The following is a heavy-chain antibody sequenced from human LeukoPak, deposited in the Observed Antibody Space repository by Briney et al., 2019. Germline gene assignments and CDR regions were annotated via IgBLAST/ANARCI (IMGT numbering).Heavy chain of an antibody. D-gene: IGHD1-7*01. V-gene: IGHV1-2*02. J-gene: IGHJ4*02. Sequence: ASVKVSCKSSGYTFADYHIHWVRQAPGQGLEWMGWITPNSGATKYAQKFQGRVSMTRDTSINTAYLDLTNLRSDDTAIFYCARVKKFMPELEFWGQGTLVIVSS. CDR1: GYTFADYH. CDR2: ITPNSGAT. CDR3: ARVKKFMPELEF.